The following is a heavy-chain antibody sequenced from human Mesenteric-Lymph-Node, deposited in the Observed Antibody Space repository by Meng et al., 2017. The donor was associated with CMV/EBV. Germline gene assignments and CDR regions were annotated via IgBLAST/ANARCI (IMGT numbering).Heavy chain of an antibody. V-gene: IGHV3-30*19. CDR2: TSYDGSNK. D-gene: IGHD3-3*01. CDR3: TRGYDFWSGFHNWYFDL. CDR1: GFTFNTYG. J-gene: IGHJ2*01. Sequence: GESLKISCSVSGFTFNTYGMHWVRQAPGKGLEWVALTSYDGSNKYYVDSVKGRFTVSRDNSKNTLYLQMNSLRPEDTAVYYCTRGYDFWSGFHNWYFDLWGRGILVTVSS.